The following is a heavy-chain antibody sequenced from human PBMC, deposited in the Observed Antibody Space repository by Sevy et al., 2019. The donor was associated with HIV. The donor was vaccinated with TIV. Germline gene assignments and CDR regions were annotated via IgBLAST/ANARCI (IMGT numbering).Heavy chain of an antibody. J-gene: IGHJ4*02. CDR2: ISSSRTTI. V-gene: IGHV3-48*02. CDR3: ARGIASAVLDY. D-gene: IGHD6-13*01. CDR1: RFTFSSYA. Sequence: GGSLRLSCAASRFTFSSYAMNWVRQAPGKGLEWVSSISSSRTTIYYSDSVKGRFTISRDKAKASVSLQMNSLRDEDTAVYYCARGIASAVLDYWGQGTLVTVSS.